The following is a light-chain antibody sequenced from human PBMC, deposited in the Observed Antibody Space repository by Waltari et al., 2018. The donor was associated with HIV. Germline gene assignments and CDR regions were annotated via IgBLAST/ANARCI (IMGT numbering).Light chain of an antibody. V-gene: IGLV3-1*01. Sequence: SYELTQPPSVSVSPGQTASITCSGDKLGDKYACWYQQKPGQSPVLVIYQDSKWPSGIPERFSGSNSGNTATLTISGTQAMDEADYYCQAWDSSTGGVVFGGGTKLTVL. CDR3: QAWDSSTGGVV. CDR2: QDS. J-gene: IGLJ2*01. CDR1: KLGDKY.